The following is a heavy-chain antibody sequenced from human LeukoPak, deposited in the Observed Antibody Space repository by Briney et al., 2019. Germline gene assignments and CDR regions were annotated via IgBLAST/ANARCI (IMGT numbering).Heavy chain of an antibody. CDR3: AKDSLSIAAAVGRIAVAGSAIDY. CDR2: ISGSGDST. J-gene: IGHJ4*02. Sequence: PGGSLRLSCAASGFTFSNYAMRWVRQAPGKGLEWVSGISGSGDSTYYADSVKGRFTISRDNSKNTLYLQMNSLRAEDTAVYYCAKDSLSIAAAVGRIAVAGSAIDYWGQGTLVTVSS. D-gene: IGHD6-19*01. CDR1: GFTFSNYA. V-gene: IGHV3-23*01.